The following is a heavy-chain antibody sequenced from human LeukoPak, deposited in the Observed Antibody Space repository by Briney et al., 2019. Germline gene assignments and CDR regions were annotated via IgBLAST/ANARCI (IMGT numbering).Heavy chain of an antibody. CDR1: GYTFTSYG. Sequence: GASVKVSCKASGYTFTSYGISWERQAPGQGLEWMGWISAYNGNTNYAQKLQGRVTMTTDTSTSTAYMELRSLRSDDTAVYYCARDYDILTAYYFDYWGQGILVTVSS. CDR2: ISAYNGNT. D-gene: IGHD5-12*01. V-gene: IGHV1-18*01. CDR3: ARDYDILTAYYFDY. J-gene: IGHJ4*02.